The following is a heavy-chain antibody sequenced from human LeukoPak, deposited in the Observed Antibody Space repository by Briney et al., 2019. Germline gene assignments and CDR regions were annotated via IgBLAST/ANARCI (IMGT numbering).Heavy chain of an antibody. J-gene: IGHJ4*02. V-gene: IGHV3-21*01. Sequence: PGGSLRLSCAASGFTFSRYSMNWVRQAPGKGLEWASSISTSSSYIYYADSVKGRFTIYRDNAKNSLYLQMNSLRAEDTAVYYCAKAPVTTCRGAYCYPFDYWGQGTLVTVSS. CDR3: AKAPVTTCRGAYCYPFDY. CDR2: ISTSSSYI. CDR1: GFTFSRYS. D-gene: IGHD2-21*01.